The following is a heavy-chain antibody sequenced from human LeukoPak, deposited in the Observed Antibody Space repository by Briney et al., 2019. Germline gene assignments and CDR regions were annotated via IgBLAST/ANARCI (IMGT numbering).Heavy chain of an antibody. CDR3: AKDQLRYFDWSPGDFDY. D-gene: IGHD3-9*01. CDR2: ISGSGGST. V-gene: IGHV3-23*01. J-gene: IGHJ4*02. CDR1: GFTFSSYA. Sequence: GGSLRLSCAASGFTFSSYAMSWVRQARGKGLEWVSAISGSGGSTYYADSGKGRFTISRDNSKNTLYLQMNSLRAEDTAVYYCAKDQLRYFDWSPGDFDYWGQGTLVTVSS.